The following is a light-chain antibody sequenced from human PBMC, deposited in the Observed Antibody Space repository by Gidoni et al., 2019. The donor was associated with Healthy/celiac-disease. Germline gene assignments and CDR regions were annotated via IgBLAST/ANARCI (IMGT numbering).Light chain of an antibody. CDR3: QQYGSSPWT. CDR2: GAS. Sequence: EIVLTQSPGTLSLSPGERATLSCRASQTISSNYLAWYQQKPGQAPRLLIYGASNRATGIPGRFSGSGSGTDFTLTISRLEPDDFAVYYCQQYGSSPWTFGQGTKVEFK. J-gene: IGKJ1*01. CDR1: QTISSNY. V-gene: IGKV3-20*01.